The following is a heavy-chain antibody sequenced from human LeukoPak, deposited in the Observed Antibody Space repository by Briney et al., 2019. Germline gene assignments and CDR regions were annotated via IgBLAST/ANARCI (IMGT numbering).Heavy chain of an antibody. Sequence: PGGSLRLSCAASEFTFSDYYMSWMRQAPGKGLEWVYNMCSSGSNVYYADSVKGRFTIYRANAKNSLDLQMNSRIDEDTAVEYCARGATMVRGVRNYYGMAVWGQGTTVTVSS. CDR1: EFTFSDYY. CDR3: ARGATMVRGVRNYYGMAV. D-gene: IGHD3-10*01. CDR2: MCSSGSNV. J-gene: IGHJ6*02. V-gene: IGHV3-11*01.